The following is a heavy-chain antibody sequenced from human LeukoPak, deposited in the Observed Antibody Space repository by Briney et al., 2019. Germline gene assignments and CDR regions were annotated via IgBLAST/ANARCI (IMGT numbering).Heavy chain of an antibody. J-gene: IGHJ2*01. Sequence: SETLSLTCSVSGYPIRNGYHWGWIRPPPGKGLEWIGRIFHSGSTNYNPSLTSRVTISVDSSRNQFSLTLNSVTAADTAVYYCARDDCSGGGCYAAWDLDVWGRGSLVTVSS. D-gene: IGHD2-15*01. CDR3: ARDDCSGGGCYAAWDLDV. V-gene: IGHV4-38-2*02. CDR1: GYPIRNGYH. CDR2: IFHSGST.